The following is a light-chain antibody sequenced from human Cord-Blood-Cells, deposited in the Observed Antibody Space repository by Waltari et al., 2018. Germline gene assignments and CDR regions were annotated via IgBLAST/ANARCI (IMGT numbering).Light chain of an antibody. Sequence: QSALTQPASASGSPGHSITISCTRASSDVGGHKSVSWYQQHPGKAPKLMIYDVSNRPSGVSNRFSGSKSGNTASLTISGLQAEDEADYYCSSYTSSSTYVFGTGTKVTVL. CDR2: DVS. V-gene: IGLV2-14*01. CDR3: SSYTSSSTYV. CDR1: SSDVGGHKS. J-gene: IGLJ1*01.